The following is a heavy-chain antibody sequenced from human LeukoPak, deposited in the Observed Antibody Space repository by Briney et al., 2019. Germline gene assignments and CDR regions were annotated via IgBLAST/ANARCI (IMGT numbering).Heavy chain of an antibody. Sequence: GGSLRLSCTASGFTFGDHAMSWVRQAPGKGLERVGFIRSKAYGGTTEYAASVKGRFTISRDDSKGIAYLQMNSLKTEDTAVYYCTRGPIPLWLYYGMDVWGQGTTVIVSS. J-gene: IGHJ6*02. V-gene: IGHV3-49*04. CDR2: IRSKAYGGTT. CDR3: TRGPIPLWLYYGMDV. CDR1: GFTFGDHA. D-gene: IGHD5-18*01.